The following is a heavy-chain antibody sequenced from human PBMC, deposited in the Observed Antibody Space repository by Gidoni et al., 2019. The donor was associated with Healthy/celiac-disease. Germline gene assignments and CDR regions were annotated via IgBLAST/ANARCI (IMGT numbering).Heavy chain of an antibody. CDR2: ISSSSSYI. CDR1: GFTFSSYS. D-gene: IGHD2-2*01. J-gene: IGHJ4*02. Sequence: EVQLVESGGGLVKPGGSLRLSCSASGFTFSSYSMNWVRQAPGKGLEWVSSISSSSSYIYYADSGKGRFTISRDNAKNSLYLQMNSLRAEDTAVYYCARGSIVVVPAAIDYWGQGTLVTVSS. CDR3: ARGSIVVVPAAIDY. V-gene: IGHV3-21*01.